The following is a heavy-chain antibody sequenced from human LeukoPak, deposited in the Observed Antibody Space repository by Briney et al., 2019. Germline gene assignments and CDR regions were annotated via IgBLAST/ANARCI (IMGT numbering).Heavy chain of an antibody. CDR2: INPSGGST. D-gene: IGHD2-8*02. CDR3: ARDRVAYWSPFDI. Sequence: ASVKVSCKASGYTFTSYYMHWVRQAPGQGLEWMGIINPSGGSTSYAQKFQGRVTMTRDTSTSTVYMELSSLRSEDPAVYYCARDRVAYWSPFDIWGQGTMVTVSS. J-gene: IGHJ3*02. CDR1: GYTFTSYY. V-gene: IGHV1-46*03.